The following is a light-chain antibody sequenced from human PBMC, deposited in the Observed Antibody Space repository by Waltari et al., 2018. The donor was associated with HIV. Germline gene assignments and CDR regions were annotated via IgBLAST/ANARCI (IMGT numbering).Light chain of an antibody. V-gene: IGKV1-33*01. CDR3: QQYDRLPIT. CDR1: QDISNC. CDR2: DAS. J-gene: IGKJ5*01. Sequence: DIQMTQSPSSLSASVGDRVTITCQASQDISNCVNWYQQKPGKAPKLLIYDASSLRTGVPSRFSGRGSGTDFTFTITSLQPEDFAIYYCQQYDRLPITFGQGTRLEIK.